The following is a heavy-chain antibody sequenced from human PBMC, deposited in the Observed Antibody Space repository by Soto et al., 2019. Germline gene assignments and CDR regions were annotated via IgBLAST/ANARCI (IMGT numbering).Heavy chain of an antibody. D-gene: IGHD2-2*01. CDR2: ISGSGGST. J-gene: IGHJ4*02. V-gene: IGHV3-23*01. Sequence: EVQLLESGGGLVQPGGSLRLSCVASGHTFHSYAMSWVRQPSGKGLEWVSGISGSGGSTYYADFVRGRFTISRDDSKNTLYLQMNSLRDEDTAVYYCAKVSRGIGVVPAALNWGQGTLVTVSS. CDR3: AKVSRGIGVVPAALN. CDR1: GHTFHSYA.